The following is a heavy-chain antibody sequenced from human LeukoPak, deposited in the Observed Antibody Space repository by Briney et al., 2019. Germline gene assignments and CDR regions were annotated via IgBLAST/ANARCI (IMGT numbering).Heavy chain of an antibody. J-gene: IGHJ4*02. CDR2: ISGSGRTI. D-gene: IGHD3-10*01. CDR3: ARDTYAYGEILFDY. Sequence: GGSLRLSCAASGFTFSSYEMNWVRQAPGKGLEWVSYISGSGRTIYYANSVKGRFTISRDNAKNSLYLQMNSLRADDTAVYYCARDTYAYGEILFDYWGQGTLVTVSS. V-gene: IGHV3-48*03. CDR1: GFTFSSYE.